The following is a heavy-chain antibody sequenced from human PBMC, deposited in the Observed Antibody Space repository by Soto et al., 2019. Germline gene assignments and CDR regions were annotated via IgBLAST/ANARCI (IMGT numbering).Heavy chain of an antibody. CDR1: GFTFSDSA. CDR2: VRSKANGYAT. V-gene: IGHV3-73*01. Sequence: EVQLVESGGGLVQPGGSLKLSCAASGFTFSDSAIHWVRRTSGKGLEWVGRVRSKANGYATTYAASVKGRFTVSRDDSKNTAYLQMNSLKTEDTAVYYCTRQVPDGSPFDCWGQGTMVTVSS. CDR3: TRQVPDGSPFDC. J-gene: IGHJ4*02.